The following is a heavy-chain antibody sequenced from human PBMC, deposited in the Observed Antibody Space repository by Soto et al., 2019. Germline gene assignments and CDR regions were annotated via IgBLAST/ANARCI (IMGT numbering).Heavy chain of an antibody. Sequence: ASVKVSCKASGYTFTSYYMHWVRQAPGQGLEWMGIINPSGGSTSYAQKFQGRVTMTRDTSTSTVYMELSSLRSEDTAVYYCARDRVVPAASIYYGMDVWGQGXTVTVYS. CDR1: GYTFTSYY. CDR2: INPSGGST. D-gene: IGHD2-2*01. CDR3: ARDRVVPAASIYYGMDV. V-gene: IGHV1-46*01. J-gene: IGHJ6*02.